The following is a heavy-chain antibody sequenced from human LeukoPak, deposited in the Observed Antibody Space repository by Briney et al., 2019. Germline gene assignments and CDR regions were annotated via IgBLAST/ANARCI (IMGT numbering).Heavy chain of an antibody. CDR2: IYPGDSDT. CDR1: GYSFTSYW. V-gene: IGHV5-51*01. J-gene: IGHJ6*03. D-gene: IGHD6-13*01. CDR3: ARQGAAGKYYYYYMDV. Sequence: GESLKISCKGSGYSFTSYWIGWVRQMPGKGLEWMGIIYPGDSDTRYSPSFQGQVTISADKSISTAYLQWSSLKASDTTIYYCARQGAAGKYYYYYMDVWGKGTTVTVSS.